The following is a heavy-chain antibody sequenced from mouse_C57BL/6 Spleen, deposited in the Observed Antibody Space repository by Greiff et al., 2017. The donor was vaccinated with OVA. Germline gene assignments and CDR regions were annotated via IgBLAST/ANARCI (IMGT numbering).Heavy chain of an antibody. CDR2: IWTGGGT. J-gene: IGHJ2*01. Sequence: QVQLKESGPGLVAPSQRLTITCTVSGFSLTSYAISWVRQPPGKGLEWLGVIWTGGGTHYNSAPKSRLSISKDNTKSQVFLKMNSLQTDETARDYCARKLGTTVVSIDYWGQGTTLTVSS. CDR1: GFSLTSYA. D-gene: IGHD1-1*01. V-gene: IGHV2-9-1*01. CDR3: ARKLGTTVVSIDY.